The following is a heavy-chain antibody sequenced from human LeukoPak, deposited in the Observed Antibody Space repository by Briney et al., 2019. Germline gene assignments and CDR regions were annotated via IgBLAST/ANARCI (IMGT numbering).Heavy chain of an antibody. CDR2: INHSGST. Sequence: SETLSLTCAVYGGSFSGYYWSWIRQLPGKGLEWIGEINHSGSTNYNPSLKSRVTISVDTSKNQFSLKLSSVTAADTAVYYCASVGIQHLINYWGQGTLVTVSS. J-gene: IGHJ4*02. D-gene: IGHD3-16*01. CDR1: GGSFSGYY. CDR3: ASVGIQHLINY. V-gene: IGHV4-34*01.